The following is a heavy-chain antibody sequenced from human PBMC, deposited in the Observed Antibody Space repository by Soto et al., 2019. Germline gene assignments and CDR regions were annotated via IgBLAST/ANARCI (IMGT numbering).Heavy chain of an antibody. CDR2: IYYSGST. D-gene: IGHD4-17*01. Sequence: SVTLSLTCTVSGDSISSGGYYWSWIRQHPGKGLEWIGYIYYSGSTYYNPSLKSRVTISVDTSKNQFSLKLSYVTAADTAVYYCARDTHSMTTVTTEYYFDYWGQGTLVTVSS. J-gene: IGHJ4*02. V-gene: IGHV4-31*03. CDR1: GDSISSGGYY. CDR3: ARDTHSMTTVTTEYYFDY.